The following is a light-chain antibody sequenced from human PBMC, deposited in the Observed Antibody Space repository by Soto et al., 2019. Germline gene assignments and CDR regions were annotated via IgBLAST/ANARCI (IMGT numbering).Light chain of an antibody. V-gene: IGLV2-14*01. J-gene: IGLJ1*01. CDR3: SSYTSSNTRYV. CDR1: SSDIGGYNY. CDR2: EVS. Sequence: QSVLTQPASVSGSTGESITISCTGTSSDIGGYNYVSWYQQHPGKAPKLMIYEVSNRPSGVSNRFSGSKSGNTASLTISGLQAEDEADYYCSSYTSSNTRYVFGTGTKLTV.